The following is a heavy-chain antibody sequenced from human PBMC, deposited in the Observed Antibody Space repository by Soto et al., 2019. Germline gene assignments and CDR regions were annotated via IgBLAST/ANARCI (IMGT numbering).Heavy chain of an antibody. CDR1: GFTFSSYG. V-gene: IGHV3-33*01. CDR2: IWYDGSNK. D-gene: IGHD3-9*01. Sequence: GESLKISCAASGFTFSSYGMHWVRQAPGKGLEWVAVIWYDGSNKYYADSVKGRFTISRDNSKNTLYLQMNSLRAEDTAVYYCARDRWRPGILTGYGPNYYYGMDVWGQGTTVTVSS. J-gene: IGHJ6*02. CDR3: ARDRWRPGILTGYGPNYYYGMDV.